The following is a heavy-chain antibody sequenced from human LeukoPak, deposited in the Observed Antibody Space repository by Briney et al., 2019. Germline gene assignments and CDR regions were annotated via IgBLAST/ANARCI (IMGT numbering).Heavy chain of an antibody. CDR1: GGTLSNYA. CDR2: IIPILDTT. CDR3: ARESFSRRAGITMVRGVITH. J-gene: IGHJ4*02. D-gene: IGHD3-10*01. V-gene: IGHV1-69*11. Sequence: SVKVSCKASGGTLSNYAINWVRQAPGQGLEWMGRIIPILDTTNYAQKFQGRVTIITDESTSTAYMELITLRSGDTAVYYCARESFSRRAGITMVRGVITHWGQGTLVTVSS.